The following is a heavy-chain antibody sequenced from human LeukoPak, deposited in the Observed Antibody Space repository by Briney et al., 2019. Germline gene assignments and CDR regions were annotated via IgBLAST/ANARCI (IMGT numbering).Heavy chain of an antibody. Sequence: SETLSLTCTVSGGSISSYYWSWIRQPPGKGLEWIGYIYYSGSTNYNPSLKSRVTISVDTSKNQFSLQLSSVTAADTAVYYCARELVAHNYFDYWGQGTLVTVSS. CDR1: GGSISSYY. CDR3: ARELVAHNYFDY. V-gene: IGHV4-59*01. D-gene: IGHD5-12*01. J-gene: IGHJ4*02. CDR2: IYYSGST.